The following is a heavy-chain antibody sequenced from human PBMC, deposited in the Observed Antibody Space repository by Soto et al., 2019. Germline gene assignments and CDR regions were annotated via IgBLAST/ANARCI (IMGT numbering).Heavy chain of an antibody. CDR2: ISSSGSNI. J-gene: IGHJ4*02. CDR1: GFTFGSYE. Sequence: PVGSLRLSCAVSGFTFGSYEMNWVSQAPGQGLEWVSCISSSGSNIYYGDSVKGRFTISRDNAKNLMHLQLNSLRAEDTAVYYCARGGSPYDTSADYDYWGQGTLVTVSS. CDR3: ARGGSPYDTSADYDY. D-gene: IGHD3-22*01. V-gene: IGHV3-48*03.